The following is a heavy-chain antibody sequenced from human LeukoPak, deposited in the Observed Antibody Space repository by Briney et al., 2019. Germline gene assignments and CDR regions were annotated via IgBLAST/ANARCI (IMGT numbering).Heavy chain of an antibody. CDR3: ARATYYDILTGFYYFDY. Sequence: SGKVSCMASGGTFSSYAISWVRQAPGQGLEWMGGIIPIFGTANYAQKFQGRVTITADESTSTAYMELSSLRSEDTAVYYCARATYYDILTGFYYFDYWGQGTLVTVSS. CDR1: GGTFSSYA. CDR2: IIPIFGTA. V-gene: IGHV1-69*13. J-gene: IGHJ4*02. D-gene: IGHD3-9*01.